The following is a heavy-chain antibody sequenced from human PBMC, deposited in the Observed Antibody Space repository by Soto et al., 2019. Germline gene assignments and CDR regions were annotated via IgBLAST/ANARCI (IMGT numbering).Heavy chain of an antibody. CDR1: GFTFSSYS. CDR3: ARSELGDIVVVPAAHYCGMDV. CDR2: ISSSSSYI. V-gene: IGHV3-21*01. Sequence: PGGSLRLSCAASGFTFSSYSMNWVRHPPGKGLEWVSSISSSSSYIYYADSVNGRFTISRDNAKNSRYLQMNSLRAVDTAVYYCARSELGDIVVVPAAHYCGMDVWGQGTPVTVSS. D-gene: IGHD2-2*01. J-gene: IGHJ6*02.